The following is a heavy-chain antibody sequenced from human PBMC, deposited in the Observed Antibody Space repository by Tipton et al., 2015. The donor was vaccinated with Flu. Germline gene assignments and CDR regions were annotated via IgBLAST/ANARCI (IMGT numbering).Heavy chain of an antibody. Sequence: TLSLTCSVSGGSIGSSSTYYWSWIHQPAGKGLEWIGRIYSSGNTNYNPSLRSRVTMSLDTSKNQFSLKLTAATAADTAVYYCARETYYYDISGYKGFDYWGQGSLVTVSS. J-gene: IGHJ4*02. D-gene: IGHD3-22*01. CDR3: ARETYYYDISGYKGFDY. CDR2: IYSSGNT. CDR1: GGSIGSSSTYY. V-gene: IGHV4-61*02.